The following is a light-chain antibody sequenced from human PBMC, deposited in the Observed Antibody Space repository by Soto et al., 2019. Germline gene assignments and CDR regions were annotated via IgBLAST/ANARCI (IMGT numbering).Light chain of an antibody. CDR2: SAS. CDR3: QQYHNWVT. J-gene: IGKJ4*01. CDR1: ESVSSN. Sequence: EIAMTQSPGTLSVSPGERATLSCGASESVSSNLAWYQQKPGQAPRLLIYSASTRATGIPARFSGSGSGTEFTLTISSLQSEDFAVYYCQQYHNWVTFGGGTKVEIK. V-gene: IGKV3D-15*01.